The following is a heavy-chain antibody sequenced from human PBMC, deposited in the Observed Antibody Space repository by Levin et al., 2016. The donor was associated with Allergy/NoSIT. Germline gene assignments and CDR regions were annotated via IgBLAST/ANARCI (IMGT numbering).Heavy chain of an antibody. J-gene: IGHJ6*02. Sequence: WIRQPPGKGLECVSSISDSGGSTHYADSVKGRFTISRDNSKNTLYLQMNSLRAEDTAVYYCARRGSGTAMDVWGQGTTVTVSS. CDR2: ISDSGGST. V-gene: IGHV3-23*01. CDR3: ARRGSGTAMDV. D-gene: IGHD2-8*02.